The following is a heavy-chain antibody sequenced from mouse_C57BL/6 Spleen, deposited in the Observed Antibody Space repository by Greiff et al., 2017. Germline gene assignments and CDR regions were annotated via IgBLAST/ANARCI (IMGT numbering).Heavy chain of an antibody. CDR1: GYTFTSYW. CDR3: ASADYDYDGFAY. J-gene: IGHJ3*01. CDR2: IDPSDSYT. D-gene: IGHD2-4*01. Sequence: VQLQQSGAELVRPGTSVKLSCKASGYTFTSYWMHWVKQRPGQGLEWIGVIDPSDSYTNYNQKFKGKATLTVDTSSSTAYMQLSSLTSEDSAVYYCASADYDYDGFAYWGQGTLVTVSA. V-gene: IGHV1-59*01.